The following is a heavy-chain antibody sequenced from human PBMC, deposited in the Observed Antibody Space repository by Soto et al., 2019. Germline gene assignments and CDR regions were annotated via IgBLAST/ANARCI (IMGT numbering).Heavy chain of an antibody. V-gene: IGHV3-73*01. CDR2: IRSKANSYAT. Sequence: GGSLRLSCAASGFTFSGSAMHWVRQASGKGLEWVGRIRSKANSYATAYAASVKGRFTISRDDSKNTAYLQMNSLKTEDTTVYYCTGGAAATFDYWGQGTLVTVSS. CDR1: GFTFSGSA. D-gene: IGHD2-15*01. J-gene: IGHJ4*02. CDR3: TGGAAATFDY.